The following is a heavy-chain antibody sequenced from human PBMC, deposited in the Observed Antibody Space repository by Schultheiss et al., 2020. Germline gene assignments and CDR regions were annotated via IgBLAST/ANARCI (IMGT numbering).Heavy chain of an antibody. D-gene: IGHD2-8*02. Sequence: ASVKVSCKASGYTFTSYDINWVRQATGQGLEWMGRINPNSGGTNYAQKFQGRVTMTRDTSISTAYMELSRLRSDDTAVYYCAREGYCTGGDPPNWFDPWGQGTLVTVSS. CDR3: AREGYCTGGDPPNWFDP. CDR2: INPNSGGT. CDR1: GYTFTSYD. V-gene: IGHV1-2*06. J-gene: IGHJ5*02.